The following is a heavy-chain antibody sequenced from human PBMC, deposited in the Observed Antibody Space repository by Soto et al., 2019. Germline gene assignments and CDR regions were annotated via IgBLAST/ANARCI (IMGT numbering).Heavy chain of an antibody. CDR3: AKDQGDYGDRPWFDP. CDR2: ISWNSGSI. Sequence: EVQLVESGGGLVQPGRSLRLSCAASGFTFDDYAMHWVRQAPGKGLEWVSGISWNSGSIGYADSVKGRFTISRDNAKNSLYLQMNSLRAEDTALYYCAKDQGDYGDRPWFDPWGQGTLVTVSS. D-gene: IGHD4-17*01. V-gene: IGHV3-9*01. J-gene: IGHJ5*02. CDR1: GFTFDDYA.